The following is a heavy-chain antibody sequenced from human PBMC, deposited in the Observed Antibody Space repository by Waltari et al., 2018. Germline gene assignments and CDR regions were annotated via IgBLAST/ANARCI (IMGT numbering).Heavy chain of an antibody. Sequence: QLQLQESGPGLVKPSETLSLTCSVSGGSIIISDYYWGWIRQPPGKGLEWIAKAFDSGSNYYNQSSRSIVTISVATSKNQFYLKVTSLSAADTAVYYCARVYNTIDYWGQGTLVTVSS. CDR1: GGSIIISDYY. CDR3: ARVYNTIDY. J-gene: IGHJ4*02. CDR2: AFDSGSN. V-gene: IGHV4-39*07. D-gene: IGHD1-20*01.